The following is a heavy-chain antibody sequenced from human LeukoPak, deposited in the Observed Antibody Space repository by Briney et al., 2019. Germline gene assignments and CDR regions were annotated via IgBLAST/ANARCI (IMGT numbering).Heavy chain of an antibody. CDR3: ARDWKPNPFAY. D-gene: IGHD1-1*01. CDR1: EFTFTTYG. V-gene: IGHV3-33*01. Sequence: GGSLRLSCAASEFTFTTYGMHWVRQAPGKGLEWVAFIYYDGSNIYYADYVKGRFTISRDISKNTLYLQMDSLRAEDTAIYYWARDWKPNPFAYWAREPWSPSPQ. J-gene: IGHJ4*02. CDR2: IYYDGSNI.